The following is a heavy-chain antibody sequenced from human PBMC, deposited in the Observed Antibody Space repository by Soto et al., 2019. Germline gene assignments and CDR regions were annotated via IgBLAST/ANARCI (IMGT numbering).Heavy chain of an antibody. CDR1: GYTFTSYG. CDR3: ARLNSDYAVDF. D-gene: IGHD5-12*01. CDR2: ISTWNDDK. Sequence: QVKLVQSGAEVKEPGASVKVSCKPSGYTFTSYGFSWLRQAPGQGPEWMGWISTWNDDKRDTQKFRGRVTMTTDTATSTAYMELRRLRSDDTAVYYCARLNSDYAVDFWGQGTLVIVSS. V-gene: IGHV1-18*04. J-gene: IGHJ4*02.